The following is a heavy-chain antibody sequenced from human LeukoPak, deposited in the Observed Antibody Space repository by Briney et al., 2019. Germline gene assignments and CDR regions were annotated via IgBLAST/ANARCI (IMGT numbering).Heavy chain of an antibody. J-gene: IGHJ4*02. Sequence: GGSLRLSCAASGFTFSNYWMHWVRQAPGKGLVWVSRINSDGSNTNYADSVKGRFTISRDNAKNTLYLQMNSPRAEDTAAYYCAKDGNWARFENWGQGTLVTVSS. CDR3: AKDGNWARFEN. D-gene: IGHD7-27*01. CDR1: GFTFSNYW. CDR2: INSDGSNT. V-gene: IGHV3-74*01.